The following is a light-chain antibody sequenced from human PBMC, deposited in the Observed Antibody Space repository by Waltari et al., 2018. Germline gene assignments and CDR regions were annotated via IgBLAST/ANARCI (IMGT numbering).Light chain of an antibody. CDR2: EVS. CDR3: SSHTTSSIWV. Sequence: QTAPTQPASVSGSLGQSITISCTGTSSEGGGYNFLPWYQQDPGKAPKLMIYEVSKRPSGVPNRFSGSKSGNPASLTISGLQAEDEADYYCSSHTTSSIWVFGVGTKVTVL. J-gene: IGLJ3*02. V-gene: IGLV2-14*01. CDR1: SSEGGGYNF.